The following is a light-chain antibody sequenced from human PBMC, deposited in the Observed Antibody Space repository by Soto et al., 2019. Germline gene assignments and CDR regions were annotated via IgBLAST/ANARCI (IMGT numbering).Light chain of an antibody. Sequence: DIVMTQSPLSLPVTPGEPASISCRSSQSLLHSNGYTYLDWYLQKPGQSTQLLIYLGSNRASGVPDRFSGSGSGTDFTLKISRVEAEDVGVYYCMQALQPPPITFGQGTRLEIK. J-gene: IGKJ5*01. CDR1: QSLLHSNGYTY. CDR2: LGS. CDR3: MQALQPPPIT. V-gene: IGKV2-28*01.